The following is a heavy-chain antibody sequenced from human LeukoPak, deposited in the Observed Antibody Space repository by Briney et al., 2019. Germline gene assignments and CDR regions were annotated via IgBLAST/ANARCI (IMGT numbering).Heavy chain of an antibody. CDR2: FDPENGET. Sequence: ASVKVSCKASGYTFTSYGISWVRQAPGKGLEWMGGFDPENGETIYAQKFQGRVTMTEDTSTDTAYMELSSLRSEDTAVYYCASRYCSGGSCYSREAVDAFDIWGQGTMVTVSS. CDR3: ASRYCSGGSCYSREAVDAFDI. V-gene: IGHV1-24*01. J-gene: IGHJ3*02. CDR1: GYTFTSYG. D-gene: IGHD2-15*01.